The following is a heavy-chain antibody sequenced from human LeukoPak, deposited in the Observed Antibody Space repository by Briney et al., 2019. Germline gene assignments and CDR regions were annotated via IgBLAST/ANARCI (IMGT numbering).Heavy chain of an antibody. CDR3: ARDVTVTTAGSVGDAFDI. CDR1: GDTFSSYA. CDR2: IIPILGIA. J-gene: IGHJ3*02. Sequence: SVKVSCKASGDTFSSYAISWVRQAPGQGLEWMGRIIPILGIANYAQKFQGRVTITADKSTSTAYMELSSLRSEDTAVYYCARDVTVTTAGSVGDAFDIWGQGTMVTVSS. D-gene: IGHD4-17*01. V-gene: IGHV1-69*04.